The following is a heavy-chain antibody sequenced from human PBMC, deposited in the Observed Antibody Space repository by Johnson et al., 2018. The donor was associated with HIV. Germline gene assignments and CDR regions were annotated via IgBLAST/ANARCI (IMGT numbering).Heavy chain of an antibody. CDR3: ASSRRGQQLVPLAFDI. CDR1: GFTVSSNY. J-gene: IGHJ3*02. Sequence: VQLVESGGGLVQPGGSLRLSCAASGFTVSSNYMSWVRQAPRKGLEWVSVIYSGGSTYYADSVKGRFTISRDNSKNTLYLQMNSLRAEDTAVYYCASSRRGQQLVPLAFDIWGQGTMVTVSS. V-gene: IGHV3-66*02. D-gene: IGHD6-13*01. CDR2: IYSGGST.